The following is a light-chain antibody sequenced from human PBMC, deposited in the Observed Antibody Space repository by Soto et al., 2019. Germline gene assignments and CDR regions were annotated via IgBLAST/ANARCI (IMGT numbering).Light chain of an antibody. CDR3: QQRGKWPST. J-gene: IGKJ2*02. CDR1: QTVDRY. V-gene: IGKV3-11*01. CDR2: DAY. Sequence: EVVLTQSPNTLSLSPDETATLSCRASQTVDRYVALYQQKVGQAPRLLIYDAYSRATGVGARFTGSGSATDFSLTITSLEPEDFAVYYCQQRGKWPSTFGPGTKVDIK.